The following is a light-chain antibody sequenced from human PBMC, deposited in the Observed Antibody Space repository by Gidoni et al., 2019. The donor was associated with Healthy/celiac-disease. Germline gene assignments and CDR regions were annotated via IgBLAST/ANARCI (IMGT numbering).Light chain of an antibody. CDR2: DNN. CDR3: GTWDSSLSAGWV. Sequence: QSVLTQPPSASADTGQKVTISCSGSSSNIGNNYVSWYQQLPGTAPKLLIYDNNKRPSGIPDRFSGSKSGTSATLGITGLQTGDEADYYCGTWDSSLSAGWVFGGGTKLTVL. J-gene: IGLJ3*02. CDR1: SSNIGNNY. V-gene: IGLV1-51*01.